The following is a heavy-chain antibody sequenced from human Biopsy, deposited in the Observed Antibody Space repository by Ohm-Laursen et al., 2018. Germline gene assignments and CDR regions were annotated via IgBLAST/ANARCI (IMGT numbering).Heavy chain of an antibody. CDR3: ARDRGYYSDRTVPGYFDL. D-gene: IGHD3-22*01. V-gene: IGHV4-59*01. J-gene: IGHJ2*01. CDR1: GDSISSYY. Sequence: GTLSLACTVSGDSISSYYWSWIRQPPGKGLQWIGYVYYTGSTDYNPSLQSRVTISVDTSKNHFSLRLRSVTPADTAIYYCARDRGYYSDRTVPGYFDLWGRGTLVTVSS. CDR2: VYYTGST.